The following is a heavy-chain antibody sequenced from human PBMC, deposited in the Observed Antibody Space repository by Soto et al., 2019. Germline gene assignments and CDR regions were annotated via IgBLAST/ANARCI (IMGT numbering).Heavy chain of an antibody. CDR3: AKGWPYYYYYYGMDV. CDR2: ISYDGSNK. D-gene: IGHD6-13*01. Sequence: QVQLVESGGGVVQPGRSLRLSCAASGFTFSSYGMHWVRQAPGKGLEWVAVISYDGSNKYYADSAKGRFTISRDNSKNTLYLQMNSLRAEDTAVYYCAKGWPYYYYYYGMDVWGQGTTVTVSS. J-gene: IGHJ6*02. V-gene: IGHV3-30*18. CDR1: GFTFSSYG.